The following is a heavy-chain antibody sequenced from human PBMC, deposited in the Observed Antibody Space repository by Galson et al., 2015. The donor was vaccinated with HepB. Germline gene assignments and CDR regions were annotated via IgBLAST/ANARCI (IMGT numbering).Heavy chain of an antibody. CDR2: ISSSSSYI. CDR3: ARDSLSPWIQLRNYYYYYGMDV. J-gene: IGHJ6*02. V-gene: IGHV3-21*01. Sequence: SLRLSCAASGFTFSSYSMNWVRQAPGKGLEWVSSISSSSSYIYYADSVKGRFTISRDNAKNSLYLQMNSLRAEDTAVYYCARDSLSPWIQLRNYYYYYGMDVWGQGTTVTVSS. D-gene: IGHD5-18*01. CDR1: GFTFSSYS.